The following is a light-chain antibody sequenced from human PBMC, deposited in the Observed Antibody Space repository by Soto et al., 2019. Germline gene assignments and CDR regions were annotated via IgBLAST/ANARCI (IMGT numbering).Light chain of an antibody. CDR2: GAS. J-gene: IGKJ1*01. CDR3: LHYYEWPRWT. V-gene: IGKV3-15*01. CDR1: QSISNN. Sequence: DIVLTQSPATLSVSPGERATLSCRASQSISNNLAWYQQQPGRTPRLLIYGASTTATGIPARFSGSGSGTEFTLTTSSLQSEDFVAYYCLHYYEWPRWTFGQGTKVDIK.